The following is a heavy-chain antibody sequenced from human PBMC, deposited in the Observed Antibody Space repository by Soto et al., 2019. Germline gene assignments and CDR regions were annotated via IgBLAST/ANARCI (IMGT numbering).Heavy chain of an antibody. CDR2: IWYEGSNK. CDR1: GFTFSSYG. Sequence: QVQLVESGGGVVQPGRSLRLSCAASGFTFSSYGMHWVRQAPGKGLEWVAVIWYEGSNKYYADSVKGRFTISRDNSKNTLYLQMNSLKAEDTAVYYCARTNIVLMVYAASGPDYYGMDVWGQGTTVTVSS. J-gene: IGHJ6*02. CDR3: ARTNIVLMVYAASGPDYYGMDV. V-gene: IGHV3-33*01. D-gene: IGHD2-8*01.